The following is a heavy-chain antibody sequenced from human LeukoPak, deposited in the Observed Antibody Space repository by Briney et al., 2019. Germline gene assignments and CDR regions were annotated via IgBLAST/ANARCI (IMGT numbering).Heavy chain of an antibody. CDR1: GFTFSNYW. CDR2: INQDGGEI. Sequence: GGSLRLSCAASGFTFSNYWMSWVRQAPGKGLEWVASINQDGGEIHYVDSVKGRFTISRDNAKNSLYLQMNSLRAEDTAVYYCARDLLGGFGELLYWGQGTLVTVSS. D-gene: IGHD3-10*01. V-gene: IGHV3-7*01. CDR3: ARDLLGGFGELLY. J-gene: IGHJ4*02.